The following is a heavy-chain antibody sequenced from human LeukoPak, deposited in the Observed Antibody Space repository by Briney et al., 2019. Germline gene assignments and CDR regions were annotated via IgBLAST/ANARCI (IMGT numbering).Heavy chain of an antibody. CDR1: GFTLSDYY. D-gene: IGHD6-19*01. V-gene: IGHV3-11*04. CDR2: ISSGSRTI. J-gene: IGHJ4*02. Sequence: GGSLRLSCTVSGFTLSDYYMGWIRQAPGKGLEWLSYISSGSRTIYYADSVKGRFTISRDNAENSLYLQMNSLRAEDTAVYYCARDGQGIAVAFDYWGQGTLVTVSS. CDR3: ARDGQGIAVAFDY.